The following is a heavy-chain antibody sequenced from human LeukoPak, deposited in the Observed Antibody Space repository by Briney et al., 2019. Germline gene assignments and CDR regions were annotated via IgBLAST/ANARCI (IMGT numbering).Heavy chain of an antibody. J-gene: IGHJ6*03. Sequence: PSETLSLTCTVSGGSISSYYWSWIRQPAGKGLEWIGRIYTSGSTNYNPSLKSRVTMSVDTSKNQFSLKLSSVTAADTAVYYCARAAYWYSSEPYYYYYYMDVWGKGTTVTVSS. D-gene: IGHD6-25*01. CDR2: IYTSGST. CDR1: GGSISSYY. V-gene: IGHV4-4*07. CDR3: ARAAYWYSSEPYYYYYYMDV.